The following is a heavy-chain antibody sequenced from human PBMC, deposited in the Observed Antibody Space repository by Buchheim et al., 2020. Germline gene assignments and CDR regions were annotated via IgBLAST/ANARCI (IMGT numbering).Heavy chain of an antibody. V-gene: IGHV3-30*18. CDR1: GFTFSRYG. CDR2: ISYDGSNK. D-gene: IGHD6-13*01. CDR3: PKPQGVPDRHIPAAGTIKLGNDY. Sequence: QVQLVESGGGVVQPGRSLRLSCAASGFTFSRYGMHWVRQAPGKGLEGVAAISYDGSNKYYADSVKGRFTISRDNSKNTLYLQMNSLRAEDTAVYYCPKPQGVPDRHIPAAGTIKLGNDYWGQGTL. J-gene: IGHJ4*02.